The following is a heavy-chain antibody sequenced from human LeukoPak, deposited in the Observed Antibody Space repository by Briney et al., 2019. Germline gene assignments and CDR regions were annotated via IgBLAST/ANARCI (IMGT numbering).Heavy chain of an antibody. CDR3: ARASYYGSGSYYALRFDP. D-gene: IGHD3-10*01. CDR2: ISTYDGAT. V-gene: IGHV1-18*01. Sequence: ASVKASCKASGYTFSNYGISWVRQAPGQGPEWMGWISTYDGATYYPQRLQGRVTMTTDTSTSTPYMELRSLRSDDTAAYYCARASYYGSGSYYALRFDPWGQGTLVTVSS. J-gene: IGHJ5*02. CDR1: GYTFSNYG.